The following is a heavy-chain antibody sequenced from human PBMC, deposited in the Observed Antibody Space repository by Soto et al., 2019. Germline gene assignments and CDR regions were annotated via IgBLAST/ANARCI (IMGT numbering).Heavy chain of an antibody. Sequence: NPSETLSLTCTVSGGSISSYYWSWIRQPPGKGLEWIGYIYYSGSTNYNPSLKSRVTISVDTSKNQFSLKLSSVTAADTAVYYCARSSSGYYYGWYFDLWGRGTLVTVSS. V-gene: IGHV4-59*01. D-gene: IGHD3-22*01. J-gene: IGHJ2*01. CDR2: IYYSGST. CDR1: GGSISSYY. CDR3: ARSSSGYYYGWYFDL.